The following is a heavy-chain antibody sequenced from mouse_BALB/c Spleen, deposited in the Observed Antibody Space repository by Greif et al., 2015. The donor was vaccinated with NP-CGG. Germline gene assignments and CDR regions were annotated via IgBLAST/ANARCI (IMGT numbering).Heavy chain of an antibody. CDR3: TRAGWLGVDY. CDR1: GYTFTSYY. J-gene: IGHJ4*01. Sequence: VKLQESGAELVKPGASVKLSCKASGYTFTSYYMYWVKQRPGQGLEWIGEINPSNGGTNFNEKFKSKATLTVDKSSSTAYMQLSSLTSEDSAVYYCTRAGWLGVDYWGQGTSVTVSS. V-gene: IGHV1S81*02. D-gene: IGHD1-1*02. CDR2: INPSNGGT.